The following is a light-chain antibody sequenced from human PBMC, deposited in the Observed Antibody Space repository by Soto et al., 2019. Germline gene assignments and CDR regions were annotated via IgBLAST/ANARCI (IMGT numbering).Light chain of an antibody. CDR3: QQYNSIPAT. CDR2: DAS. CDR1: QSISSW. Sequence: DIPMTQSPSTLSASVGDRVTITCRASQSISSWLAWYQQKPGKAPKLLIYDASSLESGVPSRFSGSGSGTEFTLTISSLQPDDFATYYCQQYNSIPATFGGGTKVEIK. J-gene: IGKJ4*01. V-gene: IGKV1-5*01.